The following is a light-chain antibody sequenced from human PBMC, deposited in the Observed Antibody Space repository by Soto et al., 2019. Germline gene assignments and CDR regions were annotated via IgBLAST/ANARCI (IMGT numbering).Light chain of an antibody. CDR2: WAS. CDR1: QSVLSSSNNQNH. J-gene: IGKJ4*01. V-gene: IGKV4-1*01. Sequence: IVMTQSPASLAVSLGERATINCKSSQSVLSSSNNQNHLAWYQQKPGQPPRLLIYWASTRESGVPDRFSGGGSGTDFTLTISSLQAEDVAVYYCQQYYTTPLTFGGGTKVDIK. CDR3: QQYYTTPLT.